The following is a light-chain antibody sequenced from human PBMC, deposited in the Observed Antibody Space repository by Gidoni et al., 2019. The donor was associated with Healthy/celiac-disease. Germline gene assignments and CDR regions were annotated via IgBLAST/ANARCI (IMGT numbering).Light chain of an antibody. CDR2: GAS. CDR1: QSVSSSY. CDR3: QQYGSSPPWT. J-gene: IGKJ1*01. V-gene: IGKV3-20*01. Sequence: SLSPGERATLSCRASQSVSSSYLAWYQQKPGQAPRLLIYGASSRATGIPDRFSGSGSGTDFTLTICRLEPEDFAVYYCQQYGSSPPWTFGQGTKVEIK.